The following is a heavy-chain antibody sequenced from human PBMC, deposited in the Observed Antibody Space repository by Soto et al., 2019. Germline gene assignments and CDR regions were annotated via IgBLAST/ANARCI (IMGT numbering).Heavy chain of an antibody. D-gene: IGHD3-10*01. J-gene: IGHJ4*02. CDR2: IYPGDSDT. V-gene: IGHV5-51*01. CDR1: GYSFTSYW. Sequence: GESLKISCKGSGYSFTSYWIGWVRQMPGKGLEWMGIIYPGDSDTRYSPSFQGQVTISADKSISTAYLQWSSLKASDTAMYYCARHPRSLLWFGELYGYYFDYGGQGTLVTVS. CDR3: ARHPRSLLWFGELYGYYFDY.